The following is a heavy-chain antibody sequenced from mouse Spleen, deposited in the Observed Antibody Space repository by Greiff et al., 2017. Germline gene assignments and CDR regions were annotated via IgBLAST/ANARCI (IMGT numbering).Heavy chain of an antibody. CDR3: ARNPAYYSHWYFDV. Sequence: VKLVESGPGLVAPSQSLSITCTVSGFSLTSYAISWVRQPPGKGLEWLGVIWTGGGTNYNSALKSRLSISKDNSKSQVFLKMNSLQTDDTARYYCARNPAYYSHWYFDVWGTGTTVTVSS. CDR1: GFSLTSYA. J-gene: IGHJ1*03. CDR2: IWTGGGT. V-gene: IGHV2-9-1*01. D-gene: IGHD2-12*01.